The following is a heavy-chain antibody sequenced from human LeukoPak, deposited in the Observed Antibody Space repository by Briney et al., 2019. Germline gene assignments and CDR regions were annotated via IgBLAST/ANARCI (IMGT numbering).Heavy chain of an antibody. J-gene: IGHJ6*03. CDR3: AKAQKFKAAAGHYYMDV. V-gene: IGHV3-23*01. D-gene: IGHD6-13*01. Sequence: GGSLRLSCAASGFTFSSYAMSWVRQAPGKGLEWVSAISGSGGSTYYADSVKGRFTISRDNSKNTLYLQMNSLRAEDTAVYYWAKAQKFKAAAGHYYMDVWGKGTRVTVSS. CDR1: GFTFSSYA. CDR2: ISGSGGST.